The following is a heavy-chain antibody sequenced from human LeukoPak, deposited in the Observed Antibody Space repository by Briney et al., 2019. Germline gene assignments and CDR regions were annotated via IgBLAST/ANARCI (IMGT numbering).Heavy chain of an antibody. CDR3: ARVGWDSSGWYVRTRYFQH. D-gene: IGHD6-19*01. Sequence: EASVKVSCKASGYTFTSYDINWVRQATGQGLEWMGWMNPNSGNTGYAQKFQGRVTMTRNTSISTAYMELSSLRSEDTAVYYCARVGWDSSGWYVRTRYFQHWGQGTLVTVSS. CDR1: GYTFTSYD. CDR2: MNPNSGNT. J-gene: IGHJ1*01. V-gene: IGHV1-8*01.